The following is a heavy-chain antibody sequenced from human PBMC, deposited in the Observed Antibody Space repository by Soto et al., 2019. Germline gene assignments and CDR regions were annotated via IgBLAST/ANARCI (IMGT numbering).Heavy chain of an antibody. J-gene: IGHJ4*02. CDR2: IDWDDDK. CDR1: GFSLSTSGMC. V-gene: IGHV2-70*11. Sequence: GSGPTLVNPTQTLTLTCTFSGFSLSTSGMCVSWIRQPPGKALEWLARIDWDDDKYYSTSLKTRLTISKDTSKNQVVLTMTNMDPVDTATYYCARIIVPGWNHDYWGQGTLVTVSS. CDR3: ARIIVPGWNHDY. D-gene: IGHD1-1*01.